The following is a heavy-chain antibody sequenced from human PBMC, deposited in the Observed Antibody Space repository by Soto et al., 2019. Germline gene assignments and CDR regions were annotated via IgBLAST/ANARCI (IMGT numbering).Heavy chain of an antibody. V-gene: IGHV3-49*03. CDR1: GFTFGDYA. CDR2: IRSKAYGGTT. CDR3: TRAHLPNFWSGYNPPTANAFDI. D-gene: IGHD3-3*01. J-gene: IGHJ3*02. Sequence: GGSLRLPCTASGFTFGDYAMSWFRQAPGKGLEWVGFIRSKAYGGTTEYAASVEGRFTISRDDSKSIAYLHMNSLKTVDTAVYDCTRAHLPNFWSGYNPPTANAFDIWGHGTMVTVSS.